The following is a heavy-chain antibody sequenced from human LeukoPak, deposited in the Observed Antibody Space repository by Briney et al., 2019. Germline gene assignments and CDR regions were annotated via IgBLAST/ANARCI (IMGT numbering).Heavy chain of an antibody. J-gene: IGHJ4*02. V-gene: IGHV4-59*08. D-gene: IGHD6-19*01. Sequence: SETLSLTCTVSAGSISTYYWSWIRQPPGKGLECIGYIYYSGSTNYNPSLKSRVTISVDTSTNQFSRKLSSVTAADTAVYYCAREYSSGWYGFFDDWGQGTLVTVSS. CDR2: IYYSGST. CDR3: AREYSSGWYGFFDD. CDR1: AGSISTYY.